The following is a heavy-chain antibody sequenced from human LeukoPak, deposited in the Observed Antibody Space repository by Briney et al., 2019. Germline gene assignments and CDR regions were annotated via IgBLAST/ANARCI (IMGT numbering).Heavy chain of an antibody. D-gene: IGHD6-13*01. CDR2: IYHSGST. V-gene: IGHV4-59*01. Sequence: KPSETLSLTCSVSGGSISSNYRSWIRQPPGKGLEWIGNIYHSGSTNYNPSLKSRVTISVDTSKNQFSLKLSSVTAADTAVYYCARVQQQLLPFDYWGQGILVTVSS. J-gene: IGHJ4*02. CDR3: ARVQQQLLPFDY. CDR1: GGSISSNY.